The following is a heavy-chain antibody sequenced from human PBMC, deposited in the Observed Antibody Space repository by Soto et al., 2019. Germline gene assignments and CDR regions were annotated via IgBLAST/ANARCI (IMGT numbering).Heavy chain of an antibody. D-gene: IGHD2-15*01. V-gene: IGHV3-30*18. CDR2: IAYDGADT. Sequence: QVRLVESGGGVVQPGRSLRLSCAASGFIFRSYGMHWVRQAPGKGLEWVAAIAYDGADTYYLDSVKGRFTISRDNSKDTLHLQMNSLRVEDTAVYYCGKGGGYCSIGSCRTDYWGQGTLVTVSS. CDR3: GKGGGYCSIGSCRTDY. J-gene: IGHJ4*02. CDR1: GFIFRSYG.